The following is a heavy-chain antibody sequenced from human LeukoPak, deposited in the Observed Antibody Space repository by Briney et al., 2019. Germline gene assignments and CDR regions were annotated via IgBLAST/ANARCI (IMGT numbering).Heavy chain of an antibody. J-gene: IGHJ4*02. D-gene: IGHD3-10*01. CDR1: GFTFSSYW. CDR2: LNSDGSST. V-gene: IGHV3-74*01. CDR3: ARFDDGSGSYYNVDSWGSFDY. Sequence: GGYLRLSCAASGFTFSSYWMHWVRQAPGKGLVWVSRLNSDGSSTSYADSVKGRFTISRDNAKNTLYLQMNSLRAEDTAVYYCARFDDGSGSYYNVDSWGSFDYWGQGTLVTVSS.